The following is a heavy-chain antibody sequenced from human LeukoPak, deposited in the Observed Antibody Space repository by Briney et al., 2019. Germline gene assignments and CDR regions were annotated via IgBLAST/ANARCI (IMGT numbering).Heavy chain of an antibody. Sequence: SETLSLTCTVSSGSISSYFWSWIRQPPGKGLEWIGYIYYSGSTNYNPSLKSRVTISVDASKNQFSLKLISVTAADTAVYYCASGVGSGWFFDYWGQGTLVTVSS. CDR3: ASGVGSGWFFDY. D-gene: IGHD6-19*01. V-gene: IGHV4-59*12. J-gene: IGHJ4*02. CDR1: SGSISSYF. CDR2: IYYSGST.